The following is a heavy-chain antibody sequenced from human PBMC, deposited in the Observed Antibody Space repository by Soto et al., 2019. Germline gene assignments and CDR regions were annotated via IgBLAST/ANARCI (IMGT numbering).Heavy chain of an antibody. D-gene: IGHD3-10*01. CDR2: INPIGGGT. V-gene: IGHV1-2*02. CDR1: GYTFTYYY. J-gene: IGHJ6*02. CDR3: ARDRGSLQRYYYSHNGMDV. Sequence: SVKVACNASGYTFTYYYMYWVRQAPGQGLEWMGWINPIGGGTNYAQKFQGRVSMTRDTSITTAYMELRSLRSDDTAVYYCARDRGSLQRYYYSHNGMDVWAQETTVTVSS.